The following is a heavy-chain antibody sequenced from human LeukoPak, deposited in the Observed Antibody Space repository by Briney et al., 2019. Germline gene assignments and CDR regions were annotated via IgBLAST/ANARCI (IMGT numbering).Heavy chain of an antibody. CDR1: GFSFSNFG. Sequence: GGSLRLSCAASGFSFSNFGMHWVRQAPGKGLEWVAIIWHDGSNSYYADSVKGRFTISRDNSKNTLSLQMNSLRVEDTAVYYCVREEYSSSWHSGYFQYWGQGTLVTVSS. J-gene: IGHJ1*01. CDR3: VREEYSSSWHSGYFQY. D-gene: IGHD6-13*01. V-gene: IGHV3-33*01. CDR2: IWHDGSNS.